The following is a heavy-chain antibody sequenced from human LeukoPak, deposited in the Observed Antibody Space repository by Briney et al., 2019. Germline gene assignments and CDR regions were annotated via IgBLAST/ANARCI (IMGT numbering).Heavy chain of an antibody. CDR3: ARLLSSHSSSWYGLEY. CDR2: TYPGDSDT. V-gene: IGHV5-51*01. D-gene: IGHD6-13*01. Sequence: PGESLKISCEGSGYSFTSYWIGWVRQTPGKGLEWMGITYPGDSDTRYSPSFQGQVTISADRSISTAYLQWSSLKASDTAMYYCARLLSSHSSSWYGLEYWGQGTLVTVSS. CDR1: GYSFTSYW. J-gene: IGHJ4*02.